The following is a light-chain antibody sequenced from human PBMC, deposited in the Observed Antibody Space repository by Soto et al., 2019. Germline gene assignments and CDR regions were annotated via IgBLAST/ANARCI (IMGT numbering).Light chain of an antibody. Sequence: EIVLTQSPATLSLSPGERATLSCRASQSISSYLAWYQRKPGQAPRLLIYDAVIRATGIPARFSGSGSGTDFTLTISSLEPEDFAIYYCQQRSNWLTFGGGTKVEIK. CDR2: DAV. CDR1: QSISSY. V-gene: IGKV3-11*01. J-gene: IGKJ4*01. CDR3: QQRSNWLT.